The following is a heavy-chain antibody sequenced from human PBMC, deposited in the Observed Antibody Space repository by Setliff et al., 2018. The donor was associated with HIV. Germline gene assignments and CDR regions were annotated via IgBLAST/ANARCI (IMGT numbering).Heavy chain of an antibody. D-gene: IGHD3-22*01. CDR1: RFTFNTYS. CDR2: ISSSSSYI. V-gene: IGHV3-21*05. J-gene: IGHJ4*02. CDR3: ARDVSYYDISGYYLADF. Sequence: GESLKISCAASRFTFNTYSMSWVRQAPGKGLEWLSYISSSSSYIYYADSVKGRFTISRDNAENSLYLQMNSLRAEDTAVYYCARDVSYYDISGYYLADFWGQGTLVTVSS.